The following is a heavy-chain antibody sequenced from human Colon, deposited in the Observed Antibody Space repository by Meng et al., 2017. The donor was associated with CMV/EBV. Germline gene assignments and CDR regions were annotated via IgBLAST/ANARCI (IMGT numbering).Heavy chain of an antibody. J-gene: IGHJ2*01. CDR2: INPNSGGT. CDR1: GYTFTGYY. D-gene: IGHD6-6*01. CDR3: ARDPGQLVLYWYFDL. V-gene: IGHV1-2*02. Sequence: VSCKASGYTFTGYYMHWVRQAPGQGLEWMGWINPNSGGTNYAQKFQGRVTMTRDTSISTAYMELSRLRSDDTAVYYCARDPGQLVLYWYFDLWGRGTLVTVSS.